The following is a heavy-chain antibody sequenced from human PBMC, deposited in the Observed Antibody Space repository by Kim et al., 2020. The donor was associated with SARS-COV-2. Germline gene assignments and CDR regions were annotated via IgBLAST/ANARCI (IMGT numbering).Heavy chain of an antibody. J-gene: IGHJ3*02. Sequence: NPALKSGVTISVDTSNNQYSRKLSAGTAADTAVYYCAREGQQLVHDAFDIWGQGTMVTVSS. V-gene: IGHV4-39*07. CDR3: AREGQQLVHDAFDI. D-gene: IGHD6-13*01.